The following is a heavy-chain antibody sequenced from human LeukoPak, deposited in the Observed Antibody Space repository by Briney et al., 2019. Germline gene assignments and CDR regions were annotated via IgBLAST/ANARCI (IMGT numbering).Heavy chain of an antibody. D-gene: IGHD1-26*01. CDR1: GFTFSSYA. CDR2: ISYDGSNK. J-gene: IGHJ4*02. V-gene: IGHV3-30-3*01. Sequence: GGSLRLSCAAFGFTFSSYAMHWVRQAPGKGLEWVAVISYDGSNKYYADSVKGRFTISRDNSKNTLYLQMNSLRAEDTAAYYCARGWWELPFDYWAREPWSPSPQ. CDR3: ARGWWELPFDY.